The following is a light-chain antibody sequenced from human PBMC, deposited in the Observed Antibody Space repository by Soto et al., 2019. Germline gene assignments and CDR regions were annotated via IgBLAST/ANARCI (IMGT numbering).Light chain of an antibody. J-gene: IGLJ3*02. Sequence: QPVLTQPPSVSAAPGQKVTISCSGSSYNIGGNYVSWYVQLPGTAPKFLIYGNNKRPSGIPDRFSGSKSGTSATLGITGLQTEDEADYYCATWDSSLGSVVFGGGTKLTVL. V-gene: IGLV1-51*01. CDR3: ATWDSSLGSVV. CDR2: GNN. CDR1: SYNIGGNY.